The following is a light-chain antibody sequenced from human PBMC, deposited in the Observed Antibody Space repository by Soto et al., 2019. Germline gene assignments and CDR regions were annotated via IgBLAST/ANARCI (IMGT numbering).Light chain of an antibody. CDR2: DAS. J-gene: IGKJ4*01. V-gene: IGKV1-5*01. CDR1: QTISNW. Sequence: DIQMTQSPSTLSASVGDRVTIACRTSQTISNWLAWYQQKAGKAPKLLIYDASSLESGVPSRFNGSGSGTEFTLTISSLQPDDFATYYCQHYNSYSPSLTFGGGTRLEI. CDR3: QHYNSYSPSLT.